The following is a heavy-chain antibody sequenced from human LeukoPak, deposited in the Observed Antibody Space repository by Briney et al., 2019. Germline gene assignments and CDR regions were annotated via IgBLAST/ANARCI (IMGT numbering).Heavy chain of an antibody. J-gene: IGHJ4*02. CDR1: GDTFSSYA. V-gene: IGHV1-69*06. CDR3: VREDNTAMVYF. D-gene: IGHD5-18*01. CDR2: IIPIFGTA. Sequence: SVKVSCKASGDTFSSYAISWVRQAPGQGREWMGEIIPIFGTANYAQKFQGSDTISPDTTPSTAYMEKSSVRSEETAVYICVREDNTAMVYFWGQGTLVTVSS.